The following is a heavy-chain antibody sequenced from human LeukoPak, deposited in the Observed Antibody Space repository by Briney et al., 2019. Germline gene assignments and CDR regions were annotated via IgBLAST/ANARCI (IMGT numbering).Heavy chain of an antibody. CDR1: GSTFSNYA. CDR3: ARAYDSSGYYRSYFDY. D-gene: IGHD3-22*01. Sequence: GGSLRLSCAASGSTFSNYAMHWVRQAPGKGLEWVAVISYDGRNKYYADPVKGRFTISRDNSKNTVYLQMNSLRAEDTAVYYCARAYDSSGYYRSYFDYWGQGTLVTVSS. J-gene: IGHJ4*02. V-gene: IGHV3-30*04. CDR2: ISYDGRNK.